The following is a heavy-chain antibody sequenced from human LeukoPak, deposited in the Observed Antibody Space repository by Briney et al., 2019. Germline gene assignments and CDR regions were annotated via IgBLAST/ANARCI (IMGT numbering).Heavy chain of an antibody. J-gene: IGHJ4*02. V-gene: IGHV3-48*02. CDR3: ARYYYGSGNYQTFDY. CDR1: GFTFSRYG. CDR2: ISDSGGII. D-gene: IGHD3-10*01. Sequence: PGTSLRLSCAASGFTFSRYGMHWVRQAPGKGLEWVSYISDSGGIIKYADSVKGRFTISRDNAKNSLYLQMNSLRDEDTAVYYCARYYYGSGNYQTFDYWGQGTLVTVSS.